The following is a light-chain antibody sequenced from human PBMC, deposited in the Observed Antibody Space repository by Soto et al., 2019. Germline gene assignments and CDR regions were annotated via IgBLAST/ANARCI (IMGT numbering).Light chain of an antibody. CDR3: QQYTTSTFT. J-gene: IGKJ3*01. V-gene: IGKV3-20*01. Sequence: EILMTQSPGTLSVSPGERATLSCSARRSISGNLVWYQQKPGQAPRVLIYGASSRATGIPDRFSGSGSGADFTLTISRLEPEDFAVYYCQQYTTSTFTFGPGTKVDIK. CDR2: GAS. CDR1: RSISGN.